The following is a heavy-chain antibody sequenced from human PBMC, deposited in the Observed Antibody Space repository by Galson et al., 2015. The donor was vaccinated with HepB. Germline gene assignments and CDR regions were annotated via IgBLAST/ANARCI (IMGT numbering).Heavy chain of an antibody. CDR2: ISGAGGST. D-gene: IGHD3-22*01. V-gene: IGHV3-23*01. Sequence: SLRLSCAASRSTFDSYAMTWVRQAPGKGLEWVSTISGAGGSTYYADSVKGRFTISRDNDKNTLYLQMNSLRAEDTAIYYCVKDRAFAMIKGGRDAFDIWGQGTLVTVSS. J-gene: IGHJ3*02. CDR1: RSTFDSYA. CDR3: VKDRAFAMIKGGRDAFDI.